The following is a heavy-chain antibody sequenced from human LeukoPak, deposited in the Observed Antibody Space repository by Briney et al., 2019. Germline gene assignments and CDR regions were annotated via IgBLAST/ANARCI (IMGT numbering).Heavy chain of an antibody. CDR3: ARVNRYCSSTSCLRRLDY. CDR2: IYHSGST. CDR1: GGSISSGGYY. D-gene: IGHD2-2*01. Sequence: PSETLSLTCTVSGGSISSGGYYWSWIWQPPGKGLEWIGYIYHSGSTYYNPSLKSRVTISVDRSKNQFSLKLSSVTAADTAVYYCARVNRYCSSTSCLRRLDYWGQGTLVTVSS. J-gene: IGHJ4*02. V-gene: IGHV4-30-2*01.